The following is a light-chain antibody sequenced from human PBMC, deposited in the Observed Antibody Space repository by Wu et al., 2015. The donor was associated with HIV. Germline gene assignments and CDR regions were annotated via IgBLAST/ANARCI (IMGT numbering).Light chain of an antibody. V-gene: IGKV3-20*01. Sequence: TLYLAGPVRVLASRLLSLGTTQKRGQXSPGSSSMCIHRATGIPDRFSGSGSETDFTLTISRLEPEDFAVYYCQQYNTSPPTFGGGTKVEIK. CDR1: RVLASRL. J-gene: IGKJ4*01. CDR3: QQYNTSPPT. CDR2: CI.